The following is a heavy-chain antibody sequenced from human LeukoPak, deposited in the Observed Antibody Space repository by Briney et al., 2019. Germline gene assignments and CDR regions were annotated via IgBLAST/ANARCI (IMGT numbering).Heavy chain of an antibody. D-gene: IGHD3-10*01. CDR3: AKGSYGSGSYDY. V-gene: IGHV3-23*01. CDR2: ISGSGGST. J-gene: IGHJ4*02. Sequence: GGSLRLSCAASGFTFSNFAMTWVRQAPGKGLERVSGISGSGGSTNYADSVKGRFTISRDNSKNTLYLQMNSLRAEDTAVYYCAKGSYGSGSYDYWGQGTLVTVSS. CDR1: GFTFSNFA.